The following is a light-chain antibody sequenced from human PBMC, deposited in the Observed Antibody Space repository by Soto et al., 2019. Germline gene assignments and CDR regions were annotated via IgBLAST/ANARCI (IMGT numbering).Light chain of an antibody. CDR2: DAS. CDR1: QSVTSTH. CDR3: QQYGSSPWT. J-gene: IGKJ1*01. Sequence: EIVLTQSPGTLSLSPGEIATLSCRASQSVTSTHLAWYQQKPGQAPRLLIYDASSRATGIPDRFSGSGSGTGFTLTIRRLEPEDFAVYYCQQYGSSPWTFGQRTKVEIK. V-gene: IGKV3-20*01.